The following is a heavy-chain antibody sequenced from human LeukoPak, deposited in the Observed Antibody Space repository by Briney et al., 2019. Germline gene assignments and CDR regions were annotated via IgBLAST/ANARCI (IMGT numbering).Heavy chain of an antibody. Sequence: PGGSLRLSCAASGFTFSSYSMNWVRQAPGKGLEWVSYISSSSTIYYADSVKGRFTISRGNAKNSLYLQMNSLRAEDTAVYYCARQGDRMAGIAARRNDYWGQGTLVTVSS. J-gene: IGHJ4*02. CDR3: ARQGDRMAGIAARRNDY. CDR2: ISSSSTI. V-gene: IGHV3-48*01. D-gene: IGHD6-6*01. CDR1: GFTFSSYS.